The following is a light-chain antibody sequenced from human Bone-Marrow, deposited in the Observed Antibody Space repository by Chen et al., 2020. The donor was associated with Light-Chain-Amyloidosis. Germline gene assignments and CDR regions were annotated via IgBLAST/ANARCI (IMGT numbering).Light chain of an antibody. CDR1: SSGVGGYNY. CDR3: SSYTSGSTLV. J-gene: IGLJ2*01. V-gene: IGLV2-14*03. Sequence: QSALTQPASVSGSPGQSITISCTGTSSGVGGYNYVSWYQQHPGKAPKLIIFDVSNRPSGVSNRFSGSKSGNTASLTISGLQAEDEADYYCSSYTSGSTLVCGGGTKLTVL. CDR2: DVS.